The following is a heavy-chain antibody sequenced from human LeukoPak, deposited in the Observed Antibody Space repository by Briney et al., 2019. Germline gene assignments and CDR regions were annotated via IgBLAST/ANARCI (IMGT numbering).Heavy chain of an antibody. CDR1: GYIFTKYV. D-gene: IGHD2-21*01. J-gene: IGHJ4*02. Sequence: GASVKVSCKASGYIFTKYVVHWVRQAPGQRPEWMGWIKAGNGDTKYSQNFHDRLTIARDTSASTVYMELSSLTSEDTALYYCARDDCGDTCYPGGYWGQGTLVTVSS. V-gene: IGHV1-3*01. CDR3: ARDDCGDTCYPGGY. CDR2: IKAGNGDT.